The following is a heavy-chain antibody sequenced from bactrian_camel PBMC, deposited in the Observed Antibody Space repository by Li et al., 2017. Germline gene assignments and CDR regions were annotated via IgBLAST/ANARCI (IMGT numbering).Heavy chain of an antibody. CDR2: IDSDGTI. J-gene: IGHJ6*01. Sequence: HVQLVESGGRSVQAGGSLNLSCSASGYKSMNCIGWFRQSPGKEREGVASIDSDGTISYPDSAEGRFTISRDNAKNTVYLQMNSLITEDTAVYFCRNTADPDLAPQADYRDWGRGTQVTVS. CDR1: GYKSMNC. D-gene: IGHD2*01. V-gene: IGHV3S53*01. CDR3: RNTADPDLAPQADYRD.